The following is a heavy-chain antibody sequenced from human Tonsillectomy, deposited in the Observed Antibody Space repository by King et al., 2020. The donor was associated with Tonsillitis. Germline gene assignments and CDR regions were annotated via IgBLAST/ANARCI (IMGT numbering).Heavy chain of an antibody. D-gene: IGHD3-22*01. CDR2: IRSTTYNYAT. CDR3: TRPGTNIVVEDAFDI. V-gene: IGHV3-73*02. CDR1: GFTFSGST. J-gene: IGHJ3*02. Sequence: VQLVESGGDLVQPGGSLRVSCAASGFTFSGSTIHWVRQASGKRLEWVGRIRSTTYNYATTYAASVKGRFTISRDDSKNTAYLQMNSVKTEDTAVYYCTRPGTNIVVEDAFDIWGQGTRVTVS.